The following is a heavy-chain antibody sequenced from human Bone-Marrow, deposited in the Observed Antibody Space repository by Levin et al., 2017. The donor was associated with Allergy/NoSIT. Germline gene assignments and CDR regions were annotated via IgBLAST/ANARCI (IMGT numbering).Heavy chain of an antibody. D-gene: IGHD3-16*01. CDR3: TSDASSWYEGEYYFDS. J-gene: IGHJ4*02. CDR2: SRSRNDGGTT. Sequence: GGSLRLSCAASGFTFNLAWMSWVRQAPGKGLEWIGRSRSRNDGGTTDYAAPVKGRFTISRDDSKNRVYLQMNSLRTEDTARYYCTSDASSWYEGEYYFDSWGQGTLVTVSS. CDR1: GFTFNLAW. V-gene: IGHV3-15*01.